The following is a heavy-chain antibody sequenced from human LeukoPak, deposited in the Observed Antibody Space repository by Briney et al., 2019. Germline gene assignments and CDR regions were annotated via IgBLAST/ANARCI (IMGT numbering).Heavy chain of an antibody. CDR1: GGSISSYY. J-gene: IGHJ6*02. D-gene: IGHD3-10*01. CDR3: ARDTRGGYGMDV. Sequence: SETLSLTCTVSGGSISSYYWSWIRQPPGKGLEWIGYIYYSGSTNYNPSLKSRVTISVDTSKNQFSLKLSSVTAADTAVYYCARDTRGGYGMDVWGQGTTVTVSS. CDR2: IYYSGST. V-gene: IGHV4-59*01.